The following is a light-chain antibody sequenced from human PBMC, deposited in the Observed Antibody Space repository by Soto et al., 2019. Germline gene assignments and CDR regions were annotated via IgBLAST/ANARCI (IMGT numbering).Light chain of an antibody. V-gene: IGKV1-5*03. CDR1: QSINSW. CDR2: KAS. CDR3: QQYNSYPWT. Sequence: DVQMTQSPSTLSVSVGDRVTITCRASQSINSWLAWYQQKPGTAPNLLISKASTLESGVPSRFSGSGSGTEFTLTISSLQPDDFATYYCQQYNSYPWTFGQGTKVEIK. J-gene: IGKJ1*01.